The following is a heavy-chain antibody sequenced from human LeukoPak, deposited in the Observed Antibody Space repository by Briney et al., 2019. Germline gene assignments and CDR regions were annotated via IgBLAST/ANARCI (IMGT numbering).Heavy chain of an antibody. CDR3: ARAYGMDV. V-gene: IGHV3-74*01. CDR2: INGDGSST. CDR1: GITFSSYW. Sequence: GGSLRLSCAASGITFSSYWMHWVRQAPGKGLVWVSRINGDGSSTSYADSVKGRFTISRDNAKNTLYLQMSSLRAEDTAVYFCARAYGMDVWGQGTTVTVSS. J-gene: IGHJ6*02.